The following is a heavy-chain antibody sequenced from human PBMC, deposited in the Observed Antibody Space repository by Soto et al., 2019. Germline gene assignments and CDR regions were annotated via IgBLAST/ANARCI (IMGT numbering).Heavy chain of an antibody. CDR1: GASVSTGAYY. J-gene: IGHJ5*02. CDR3: VRALRHTAMVYPWFDP. CDR2: VYESGST. Sequence: PSETLSLTCTVSGASVSTGAYYWGWVRQRPGRGLEWIGYVYESGSTYYNMSLKSRLTISLDRSNNQFSLGLTSVTAADTAVYYCVRALRHTAMVYPWFDPWGQGTLVTVS. D-gene: IGHD5-18*01. V-gene: IGHV4-31*03.